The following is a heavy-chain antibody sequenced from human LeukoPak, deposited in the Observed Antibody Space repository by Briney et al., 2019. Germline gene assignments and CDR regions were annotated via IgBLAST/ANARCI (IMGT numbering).Heavy chain of an antibody. V-gene: IGHV1-2*06. CDR2: INPNSGGT. CDR1: GYTFTGYY. J-gene: IGHJ4*02. Sequence: ASVKVSCKASGYTFTGYYMHWVRQAPGQGLEWMGRINPNSGGTNYAQKFQGRVTMTRDTSISTAYMELSRLRSDDTAVYYCERPTTVTEIDYWGQGTLVTVSS. CDR3: ERPTTVTEIDY. D-gene: IGHD4-17*01.